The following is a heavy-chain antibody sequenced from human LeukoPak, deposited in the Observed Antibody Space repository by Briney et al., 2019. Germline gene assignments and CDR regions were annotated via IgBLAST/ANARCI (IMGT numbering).Heavy chain of an antibody. J-gene: IGHJ4*02. CDR1: GFTFSSYS. CDR2: IGNSGGST. D-gene: IGHD6-19*01. V-gene: IGHV3-64*04. Sequence: GGSLRLSCSASGFTFSSYSMHWVRQAPGKGLEYVSGIGNSGGSTSYADSVKGRFTVSRDNSKNSLYLQMNSLRPEDTALYYCAKVPSSASGWYRFDYWGQGTLVTVSS. CDR3: AKVPSSASGWYRFDY.